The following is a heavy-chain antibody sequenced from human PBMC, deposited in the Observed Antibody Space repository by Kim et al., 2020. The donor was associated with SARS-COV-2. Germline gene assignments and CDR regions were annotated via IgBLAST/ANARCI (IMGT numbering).Heavy chain of an antibody. CDR2: INAGNGNT. CDR3: ARGEIVGAKSDF. D-gene: IGHD1-26*01. Sequence: ASVKVSCKASGYTFTSYAMHWVRQAPGQRLEWMGWINAGNGNTKYSQNFQGRVTITRDTSATTVYMEMSSLRSEDTAIYYCARGEIVGAKSDFWGQGALVTVSS. V-gene: IGHV1-3*01. CDR1: GYTFTSYA. J-gene: IGHJ4*02.